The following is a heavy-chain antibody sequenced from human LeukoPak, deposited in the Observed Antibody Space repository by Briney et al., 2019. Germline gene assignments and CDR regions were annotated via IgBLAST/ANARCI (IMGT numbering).Heavy chain of an antibody. J-gene: IGHJ6*03. D-gene: IGHD5-24*01. CDR1: GFTFSSYW. CDR3: ARGRPRDGNKNYYYWYYMDV. V-gene: IGHV3-7*01. Sequence: GGSLRLSCVASGFTFSSYWMTWVRQAPGKGLEWAANIKQDGSEKYYVDSVKGRFTLSRDNAKNSLYLQLNSLRAEDTAVYYCARGRPRDGNKNYYYWYYMDVWGKGTTVTVSS. CDR2: IKQDGSEK.